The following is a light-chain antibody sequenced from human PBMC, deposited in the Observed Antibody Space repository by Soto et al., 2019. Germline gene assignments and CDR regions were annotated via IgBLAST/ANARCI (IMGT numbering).Light chain of an antibody. V-gene: IGKV1-5*03. CDR3: QQYNSYALT. CDR1: RTVSNW. Sequence: QMTQSPSILSASVGGRVTITCRASRTVSNWLAWYQHQPGRAPRLLISRASTLESGVPPRFRGSGFGTEFTLTIDSLKPDDCGTDYCQQYNSYALTFGQGTRLEIK. J-gene: IGKJ5*01. CDR2: RAS.